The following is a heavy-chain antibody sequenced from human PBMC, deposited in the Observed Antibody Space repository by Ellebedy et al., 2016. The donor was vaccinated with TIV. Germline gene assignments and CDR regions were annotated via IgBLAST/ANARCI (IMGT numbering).Heavy chain of an antibody. V-gene: IGHV3-9*01. D-gene: IGHD3-16*01. CDR1: GFTFDDYA. J-gene: IGHJ6*03. CDR2: ISWNSGSI. Sequence: GGSLRLXXAASGFTFDDYAMHWVRQAPGKGLEWVSGISWNSGSIGYADSVKGRFTISRDNAKNSLYLQMNSLRAEDTALYYCAKDKDAFHYYYMDVWGKGTTVTVSS. CDR3: AKDKDAFHYYYMDV.